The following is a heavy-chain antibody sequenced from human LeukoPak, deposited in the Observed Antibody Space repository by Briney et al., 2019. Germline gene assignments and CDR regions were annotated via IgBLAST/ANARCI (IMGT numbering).Heavy chain of an antibody. D-gene: IGHD2-2*01. Sequence: SETLSLTCTVSGGSISSGGYYWSWIRQPAGKGLEWIGRMYTSGNTNYNPSLKSRATISVDTSKNQFSLKLSSVTAADTAVYYCARIPTNAVPAAHNGFDIWGQGTMLTVSS. CDR1: GGSISSGGYY. CDR2: MYTSGNT. CDR3: ARIPTNAVPAAHNGFDI. V-gene: IGHV4-61*02. J-gene: IGHJ3*02.